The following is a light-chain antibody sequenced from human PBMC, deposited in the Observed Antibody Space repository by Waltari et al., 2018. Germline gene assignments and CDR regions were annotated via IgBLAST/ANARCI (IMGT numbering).Light chain of an antibody. CDR1: SSDAGGYNS. CDR2: DVS. Sequence: QSAVTQPASVSGSPGQSITISCTGTSSDAGGYNSVSWYQQHPGKAPKLMIYDVSNRPSGVSNRFSGSKSGNTASLTISGLQAEDEADYYCSSYTSSSTPVVFGGGTKLTVL. CDR3: SSYTSSSTPVV. J-gene: IGLJ2*01. V-gene: IGLV2-14*03.